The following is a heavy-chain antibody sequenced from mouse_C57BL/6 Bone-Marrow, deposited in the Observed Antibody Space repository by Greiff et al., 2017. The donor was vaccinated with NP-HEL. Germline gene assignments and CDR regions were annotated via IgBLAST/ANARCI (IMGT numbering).Heavy chain of an antibody. CDR1: GFTFSSYA. J-gene: IGHJ3*01. V-gene: IGHV5-9-1*02. CDR3: TRGGVFAY. CDR2: ISSGGDYI. Sequence: EVKVVESGEGLVKPGGSLKLSCAASGFTFSSYAMSWVRQTPEQRLEWVAYISSGGDYIYYADTVKGRFTISRDKARNTLYLQMSGLKSEDTAMYYCTRGGVFAYWGRGTLVTVSA.